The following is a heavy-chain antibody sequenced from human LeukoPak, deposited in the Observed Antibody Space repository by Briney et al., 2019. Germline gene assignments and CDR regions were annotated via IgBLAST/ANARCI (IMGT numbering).Heavy chain of an antibody. Sequence: SETLSLTCSVSGGSISNYFWTWIRQPPGKGLEWIGYIYSSGSTYYNPSLKSRVTISVDASKNRFSLKLSTVTAADTAVYYCARRPTGDPKFDYWGQGTLVTVSS. J-gene: IGHJ4*02. CDR1: GGSISNYF. V-gene: IGHV4-59*08. D-gene: IGHD7-27*01. CDR3: ARRPTGDPKFDY. CDR2: IYSSGST.